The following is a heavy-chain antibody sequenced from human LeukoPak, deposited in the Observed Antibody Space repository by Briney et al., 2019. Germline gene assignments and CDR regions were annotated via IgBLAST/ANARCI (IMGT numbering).Heavy chain of an antibody. CDR3: ARGDYVWGSPHWFDP. D-gene: IGHD3-16*01. V-gene: IGHV4-30-4*01. CDR1: GGSISSGDYY. J-gene: IGHJ5*02. Sequence: SETLSLTCTVSGGSISSGDYYWSWIRQPPGKGLEWIGYIYYSGSTYYNPSLKSRVTISVDTSKNQFSLKLSSVTAADTAVYYCARGDYVWGSPHWFDPWGQGTLVTVSS. CDR2: IYYSGST.